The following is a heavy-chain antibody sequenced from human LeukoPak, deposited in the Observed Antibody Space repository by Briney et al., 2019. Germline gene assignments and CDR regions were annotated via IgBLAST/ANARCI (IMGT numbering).Heavy chain of an antibody. CDR3: AKKSGAPANFDY. Sequence: ETGGSLRLSCAASGFYFDEQPMHWVRQGPGKGLEWVAIFSGDGDSTSYADSVKGRFTISRDNSKNSVFLQMNSLRTEDTALYYCAKKSGAPANFDYWGQGTLVTVSS. D-gene: IGHD6-13*01. J-gene: IGHJ4*02. V-gene: IGHV3-43*02. CDR1: GFYFDEQP. CDR2: FSGDGDST.